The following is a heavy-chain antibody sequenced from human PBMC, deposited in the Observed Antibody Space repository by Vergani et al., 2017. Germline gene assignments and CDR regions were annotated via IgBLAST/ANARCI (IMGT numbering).Heavy chain of an antibody. V-gene: IGHV3-66*04. Sequence: EVQLLESGGGLVQPGGSLRLSCAASGFTFSSYAMSWVRQAPGKGLEWVSAIYSGGSTYYADSVKGRFTISRDNSKNTLYLQMNSLRAEDTAVYYCAGQRSIGINNAFDIWGQGTMVTVSS. CDR2: IYSGGST. CDR1: GFTFSSYA. D-gene: IGHD2-15*01. CDR3: AGQRSIGINNAFDI. J-gene: IGHJ3*02.